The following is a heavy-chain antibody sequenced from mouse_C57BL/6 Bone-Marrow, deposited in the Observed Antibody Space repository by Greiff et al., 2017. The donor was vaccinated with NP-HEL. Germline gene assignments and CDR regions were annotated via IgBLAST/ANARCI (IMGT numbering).Heavy chain of an antibody. J-gene: IGHJ1*03. CDR3: VREELDWYFDV. CDR1: GFTFNTYA. V-gene: IGHV10-3*01. D-gene: IGHD4-1*01. Sequence: EVKLQESGGGLVQPKGSLKLSCAASGFTFNTYAMHWVRQAPGKGLEWVARIRRKSSNYATYYADSVKDRFTISRDDSQSMLYLQMNNLKTEDTAMYYCVREELDWYFDVWGTGPTVTVSS. CDR2: IRRKSSNYAT.